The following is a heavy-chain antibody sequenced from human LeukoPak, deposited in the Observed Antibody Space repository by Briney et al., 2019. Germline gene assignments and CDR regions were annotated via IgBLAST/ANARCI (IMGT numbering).Heavy chain of an antibody. CDR3: AKDPFSCRSSGCHGIDY. Sequence: GGSLRLSCAASGFTFSSYGMHWVRQAPGKGLEWVAVISYDGSNTYYADSVRGRFTISRDNSKNTLYLQMNSLRAEDTALYYCAKDPFSCRSSGCHGIDYWGQGTLVTVSS. D-gene: IGHD3-22*01. CDR1: GFTFSSYG. CDR2: ISYDGSNT. J-gene: IGHJ4*02. V-gene: IGHV3-30*18.